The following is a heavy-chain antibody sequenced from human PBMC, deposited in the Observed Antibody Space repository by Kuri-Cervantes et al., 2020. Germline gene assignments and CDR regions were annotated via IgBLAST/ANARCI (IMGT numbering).Heavy chain of an antibody. CDR1: GFTFSSYW. Sequence: GESLKISCAASGFTFSSYWMHWVRQAPGKGLVWVSRINSDGSSTSYADSVKGRFTISRDNAKNTLYLQMNSLKTEDTAVYYCTTPYYDSSGYYLNDYWGQGTLVTVSS. D-gene: IGHD3-22*01. CDR3: TTPYYDSSGYYLNDY. V-gene: IGHV3-74*01. J-gene: IGHJ4*02. CDR2: INSDGSST.